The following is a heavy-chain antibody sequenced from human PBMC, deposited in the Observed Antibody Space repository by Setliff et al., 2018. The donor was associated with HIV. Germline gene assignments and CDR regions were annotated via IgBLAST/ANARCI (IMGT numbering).Heavy chain of an antibody. V-gene: IGHV4-38-2*01. CDR2: IYPSGIT. Sequence: KTSETLSLTCGVSGYSISSGYYWGWIRQPPGKGLEWIGSIYPSGITHYNPSLKSRVTISLDTSKNRFSLQLTSVTAADTAVYYCARHRDGGTYPLDYWGQGTLVTVSS. D-gene: IGHD1-26*01. CDR3: ARHRDGGTYPLDY. J-gene: IGHJ4*02. CDR1: GYSISSGYY.